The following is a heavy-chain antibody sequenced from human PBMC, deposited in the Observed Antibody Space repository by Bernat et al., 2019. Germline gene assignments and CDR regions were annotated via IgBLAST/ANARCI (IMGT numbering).Heavy chain of an antibody. D-gene: IGHD4-23*01. CDR1: GFTFSSYW. CDR3: ARGGVNGGIGTGRDRGGGH. J-gene: IGHJ4*02. Sequence: EVQLVGSGGGLVQPGGSLRLSCAASGFTFSSYWMSWVRQAPEKGLEWVANINRDGSGTYEVDSVKGRVTISRDNAKNSLYLQMNSLKTEETAVYYCARGGVNGGIGTGRDRGGGHWGQGTLVTVSS. CDR2: INRDGSGT. V-gene: IGHV3-7*03.